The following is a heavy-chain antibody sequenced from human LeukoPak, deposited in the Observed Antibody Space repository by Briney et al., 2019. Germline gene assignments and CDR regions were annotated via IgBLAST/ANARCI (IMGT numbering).Heavy chain of an antibody. CDR3: ARHGTGSSSDFDY. D-gene: IGHD6-19*01. CDR1: GYSFTSYW. J-gene: IGHJ4*02. CDR2: IFPGDSDI. Sequence: GESLKISCRGSGYSFTSYWIGWARQMPGKGLEWMGIIFPGDSDITYSPSFQGQVIISADKSISTAYLQWSSLKVSDTAMYYCARHGTGSSSDFDYWGQGTLVTVSS. V-gene: IGHV5-51*01.